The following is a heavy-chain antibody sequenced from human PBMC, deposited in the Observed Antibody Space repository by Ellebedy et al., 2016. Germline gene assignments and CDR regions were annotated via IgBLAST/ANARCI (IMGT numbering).Heavy chain of an antibody. V-gene: IGHV3-15*07. CDR2: IKSKTDGGTT. CDR1: GFTFSHAW. Sequence: GESLKISCAASGFTFSHAWMNWVRQAPGKGLEWVGRIKSKTDGGTTDYAAPVKGRFTISRDDSKNTLYLQMNSLKTEDTAVYYCTTEVGEGYYDSSGYTFDYWGQGTLVTVSS. CDR3: TTEVGEGYYDSSGYTFDY. J-gene: IGHJ4*02. D-gene: IGHD3-22*01.